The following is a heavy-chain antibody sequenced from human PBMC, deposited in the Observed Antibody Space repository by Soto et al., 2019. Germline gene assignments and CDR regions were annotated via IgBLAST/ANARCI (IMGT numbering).Heavy chain of an antibody. CDR3: ARDVIVVVPAATLGYYYYGMDV. CDR1: GYTFTGYY. CDR2: INPNSGGT. V-gene: IGHV1-2*02. Sequence: GASVKVSCKASGYTFTGYYMHWVRQAPGQGLEWMGWINPNSGGTNYAQKFQGRVTMTRDTSISTAYMELSRLRSDDTAVYYCARDVIVVVPAATLGYYYYGMDVWGQGTTVTVSS. J-gene: IGHJ6*02. D-gene: IGHD2-2*01.